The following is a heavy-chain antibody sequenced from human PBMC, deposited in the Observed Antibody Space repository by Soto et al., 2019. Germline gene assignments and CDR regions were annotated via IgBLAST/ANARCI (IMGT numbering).Heavy chain of an antibody. CDR3: ARWRIAVADLFDY. CDR2: IYNIGST. V-gene: IGHV4-59*12. J-gene: IGHJ4*02. CDR1: GGSISGYC. D-gene: IGHD6-19*01. Sequence: SETLSLTCTVSGGSISGYCWSWLRQPPGKGLEWIGYIYNIGSTNYNPSLRSRVTMSVDTSKNQFYLKLSSVTAADTAVYYCARWRIAVADLFDYWGQGTLVT.